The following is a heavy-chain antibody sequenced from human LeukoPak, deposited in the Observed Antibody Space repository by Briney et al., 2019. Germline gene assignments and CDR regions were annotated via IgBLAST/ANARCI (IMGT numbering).Heavy chain of an antibody. CDR3: ARTSGVDYCSSTSCYYDY. CDR2: INHSGST. CDR1: GGSFSGYY. Sequence: PSETLSLACAVYGGSFSGYYWSWIRQPPGQGLEWIGEINHSGSTNNNPSLKSRVTISVDTSKNQFSLKLSSVTDADTAVYYCARTSGVDYCSSTSCYYDYWGQGTLVTVSS. V-gene: IGHV4-34*01. D-gene: IGHD2-2*01. J-gene: IGHJ4*02.